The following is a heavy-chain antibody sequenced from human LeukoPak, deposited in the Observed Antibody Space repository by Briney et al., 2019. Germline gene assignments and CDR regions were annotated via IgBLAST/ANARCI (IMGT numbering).Heavy chain of an antibody. D-gene: IGHD2-21*01. CDR1: GFTFSSYA. J-gene: IGHJ4*02. CDR2: ISYDGSNK. Sequence: GGSLRLSCAASGFTFSSYAMHWVRQAPGKGLEWVAVISYDGSNKYYADSVKGRFTISRDNSKNTLYLQMNSLRAEDTAVYYCARDWSDSSFGYWGQGTLVTVSS. V-gene: IGHV3-30*04. CDR3: ARDWSDSSFGY.